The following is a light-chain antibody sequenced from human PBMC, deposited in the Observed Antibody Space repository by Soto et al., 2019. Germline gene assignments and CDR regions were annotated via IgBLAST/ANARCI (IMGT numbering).Light chain of an antibody. CDR1: QSVSSY. J-gene: IGKJ5*01. CDR3: QQRSGWPPIT. V-gene: IGKV3-11*01. Sequence: EIVLTQSPATLSLSPGERATLPCRASQSVSSYLAWYQQKPGQAPRLLIYHASNRATGIPARFSGSGSGTDFTLTISSLQPEDFAVYYCQQRSGWPPITFGQGTRLEIK. CDR2: HAS.